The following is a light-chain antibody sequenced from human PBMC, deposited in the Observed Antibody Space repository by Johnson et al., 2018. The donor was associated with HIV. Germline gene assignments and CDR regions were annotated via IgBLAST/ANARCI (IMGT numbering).Light chain of an antibody. Sequence: QSVLTQPPSVSAAPGQRVTISCSGNNSNIGYNSVSWYQQVPGTAPKLLIYEHKKLPSGIADRFSASKSGTSATLDITGLPPGAESDYYCAACDSGLTAHFVFGRGTTITVL. V-gene: IGLV1-51*02. CDR1: NSNIGYNS. CDR2: EHK. J-gene: IGLJ1*01. CDR3: AACDSGLTAHFV.